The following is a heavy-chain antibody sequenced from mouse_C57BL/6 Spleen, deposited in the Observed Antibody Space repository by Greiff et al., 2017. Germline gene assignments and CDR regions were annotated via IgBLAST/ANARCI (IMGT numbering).Heavy chain of an antibody. CDR2: ISSGSSTI. CDR3: ARKRNGSSYNYAMDY. CDR1: GFTFSDYG. Sequence: DVMLVESGGGLVKPGGSLKLSCAASGFTFSDYGMHWVRQAPEKGLEWVAYISSGSSTIYYADTVKGRFTISRDNAKNTLFLQMTSLRSEDTAMYYCARKRNGSSYNYAMDYWGQGTSVTVSS. D-gene: IGHD1-1*01. J-gene: IGHJ4*01. V-gene: IGHV5-17*01.